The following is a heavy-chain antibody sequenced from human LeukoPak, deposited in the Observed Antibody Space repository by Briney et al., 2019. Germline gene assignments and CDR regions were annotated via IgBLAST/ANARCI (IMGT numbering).Heavy chain of an antibody. CDR1: GFTFSSYS. CDR3: ARVEMATIGDY. Sequence: GGSLRLSCAASGFTFSSYSMYWVRQAPGKGLEWVSYISTSSSTIYYADSVKGRFTISRDNAKNSLYLQMNSLRVEDTAVYYCARVEMATIGDYWGQGTLVTVSS. CDR2: ISTSSSTI. V-gene: IGHV3-48*01. D-gene: IGHD5-24*01. J-gene: IGHJ4*02.